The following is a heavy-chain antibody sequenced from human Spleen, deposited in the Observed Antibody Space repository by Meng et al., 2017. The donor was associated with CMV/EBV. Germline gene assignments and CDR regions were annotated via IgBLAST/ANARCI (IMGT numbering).Heavy chain of an antibody. V-gene: IGHV4-61*01. D-gene: IGHD3-10*01. J-gene: IGHJ4*02. CDR2: IHNRGST. Sequence: SLTCSVCGGCVSSDSYYWSWIRQPPGKGLEWIGYIHNRGSTNYNPSLKSRVTILLDTSKNQFSLKLNSVTAADTAVYYCARASGGFSFWGQGTLVTVSS. CDR3: ARASGGFSF. CDR1: GGCVSSDSYY.